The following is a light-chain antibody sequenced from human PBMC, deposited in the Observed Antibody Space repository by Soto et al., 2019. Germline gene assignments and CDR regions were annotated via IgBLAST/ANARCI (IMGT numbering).Light chain of an antibody. Sequence: EIVMTQSPVTLSVSPGERATLSCRASQNISRSLAWYQQKPGQGPSLLIYGTSTRAGGVPARFSGGGSGTEFTLTITSLQSEDFAVYYCQQYGSSGTFGQGTKV. CDR3: QQYGSSGT. CDR2: GTS. J-gene: IGKJ1*01. V-gene: IGKV3-15*01. CDR1: QNISRS.